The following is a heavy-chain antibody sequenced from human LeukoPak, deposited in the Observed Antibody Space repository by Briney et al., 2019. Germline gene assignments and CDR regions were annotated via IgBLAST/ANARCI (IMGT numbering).Heavy chain of an antibody. CDR1: GFTFSSYA. CDR2: ISWNSGSI. Sequence: GGSLRLSCAASGFTFSSYAMSWVRQAPGKGLEWVSGISWNSGSIGYADSVKGRFTISRDNAKNSLYLQMNSLRAEDTALYYCAKSVGYSSGTDFDYWGQGTLVTVSS. J-gene: IGHJ4*02. V-gene: IGHV3-9*01. D-gene: IGHD6-19*01. CDR3: AKSVGYSSGTDFDY.